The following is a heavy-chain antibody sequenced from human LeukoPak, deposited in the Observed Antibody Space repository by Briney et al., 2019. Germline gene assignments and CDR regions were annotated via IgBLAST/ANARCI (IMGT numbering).Heavy chain of an antibody. D-gene: IGHD5-12*01. Sequence: GGSLRLSCVVSGLRFRNYGMHWVRQAPGKGLEWVSTIYTGGNTYYAASVKGRFTISRDFSKNTVFLHMNSLRAEDTAMYYCARGDDSGYYDYFDYWGQGALVTVSS. CDR1: GLRFRNYG. J-gene: IGHJ4*02. V-gene: IGHV3-53*01. CDR2: IYTGGNT. CDR3: ARGDDSGYYDYFDY.